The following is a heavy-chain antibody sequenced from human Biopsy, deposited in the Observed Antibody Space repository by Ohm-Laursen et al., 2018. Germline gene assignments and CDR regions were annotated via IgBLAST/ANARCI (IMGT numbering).Heavy chain of an antibody. CDR1: GVTLSGYG. D-gene: IGHD3-10*01. Sequence: GSLRLSCAASGVTLSGYGMNWVRQAPGTGLEWVSSISASRSYIYYADSVKGRFTVSRDNTKNTLYLQMNSLRAADTAIYYCATELLPPGVGGPWLDSWGQGTPVTVSS. V-gene: IGHV3-21*06. CDR2: ISASRSYI. CDR3: ATELLPPGVGGPWLDS. J-gene: IGHJ5*01.